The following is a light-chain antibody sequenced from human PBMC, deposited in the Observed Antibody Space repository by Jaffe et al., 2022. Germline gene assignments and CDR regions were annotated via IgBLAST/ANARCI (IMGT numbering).Light chain of an antibody. J-gene: IGLJ3*02. CDR3: MIWHSSAWV. Sequence: QAVLTQPASLSASPGASASLTCTLRSGINVASYRIYWYQQKPGSPPQYLLRYKSASDKQQGSGVPSRFSGSKDASANAGILLISGLQSDDEADYYCMIWHSSAWVFGGGTKLTVL. CDR2: YKSASDK. CDR1: SGINVASYR. V-gene: IGLV5-45*01.